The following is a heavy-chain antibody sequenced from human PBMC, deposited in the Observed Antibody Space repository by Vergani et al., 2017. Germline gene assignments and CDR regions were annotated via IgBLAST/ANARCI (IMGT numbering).Heavy chain of an antibody. CDR1: GFTLSNYD. Sequence: QVQLVESGGGVVQRGGSLRLSCATSGFTLSNYDMQWIRQGPGKGLEFVAFIQFDGSNQYYADSVKGRFTLSRDFSKTTLYLKMNSLRTDDTATYYCAKHFRGWGMDYWGQGTQVIVSS. V-gene: IGHV3-30*02. D-gene: IGHD3-16*01. CDR3: AKHFRGWGMDY. CDR2: IQFDGSNQ. J-gene: IGHJ4*02.